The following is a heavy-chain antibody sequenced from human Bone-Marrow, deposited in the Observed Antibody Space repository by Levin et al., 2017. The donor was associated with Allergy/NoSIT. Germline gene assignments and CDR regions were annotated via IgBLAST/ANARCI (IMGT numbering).Heavy chain of an antibody. CDR3: AKDSNWGPYYYYGMDV. D-gene: IGHD7-27*01. Sequence: GGSLRLSCAASGFTLSSYGMHWVRQAPGKGLEWVAVISYYGSNKYYADSVKGRFTISRDNSKNTLYLQMNSLRAEDTAVYYGAKDSNWGPYYYYGMDVWGQGTTVTVSS. CDR1: GFTLSSYG. V-gene: IGHV3-30*18. CDR2: ISYYGSNK. J-gene: IGHJ6*02.